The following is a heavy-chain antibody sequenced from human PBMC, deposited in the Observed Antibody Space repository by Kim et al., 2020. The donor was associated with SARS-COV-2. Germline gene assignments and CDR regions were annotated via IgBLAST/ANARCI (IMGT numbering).Heavy chain of an antibody. Sequence: ADSVKGRFTISRDNSKNTLYLQMNSLRAEDTAVYYCAKGGVRSPGDAFDIWGQGTMVTVSS. V-gene: IGHV3-23*01. J-gene: IGHJ3*02. CDR3: AKGGVRSPGDAFDI.